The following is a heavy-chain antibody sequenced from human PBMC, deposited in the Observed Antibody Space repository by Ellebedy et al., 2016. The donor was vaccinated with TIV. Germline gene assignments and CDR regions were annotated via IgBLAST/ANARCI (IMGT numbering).Heavy chain of an antibody. V-gene: IGHV4-39*01. Sequence: SETLSLTXTVSGGSISSSNYLWGWIRQPPGKGLEWMGRIYYDGSTYYNPSLKSRVTISVDTSKNQFSLRVSSVTAADTAVYYCARHFPVIAAAGTATDYWGQGTLVTVSS. CDR1: GGSISSSNYL. CDR2: IYYDGST. CDR3: ARHFPVIAAAGTATDY. J-gene: IGHJ4*02. D-gene: IGHD6-13*01.